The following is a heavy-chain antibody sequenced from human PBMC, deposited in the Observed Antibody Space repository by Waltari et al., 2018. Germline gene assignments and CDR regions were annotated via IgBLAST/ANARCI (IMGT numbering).Heavy chain of an antibody. V-gene: IGHV3-30*18. D-gene: IGHD1-1*01. CDR2: VSFDGSAE. CDR3: AKPLGVSGTSFDH. J-gene: IGHJ4*02. Sequence: QVQLVESGGGVVQPGASLRLYCGGSGVRFSSLGMHWVRQAPGKGLEWVAVVSFDGSAEYYADSVKGRFIASRDNSKNTSYLQMNSLTREDTAMYYCAKPLGVSGTSFDHWGRGTLVTVSS. CDR1: GVRFSSLG.